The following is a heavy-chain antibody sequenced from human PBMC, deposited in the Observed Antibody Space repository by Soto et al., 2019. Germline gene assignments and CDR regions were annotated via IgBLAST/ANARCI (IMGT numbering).Heavy chain of an antibody. Sequence: GGSLRPFCAASGFTFSSYAMSWVRQAPGKGLEWVSAISGSGGSTYYADSVKGRFTISRDNSKNTLYLQMNSLRAEDTAVYYCATGGYSYAYGMDVWGQGTTVTVSS. CDR1: GFTFSSYA. CDR3: ATGGYSYAYGMDV. J-gene: IGHJ6*02. V-gene: IGHV3-23*01. CDR2: ISGSGGST. D-gene: IGHD5-18*01.